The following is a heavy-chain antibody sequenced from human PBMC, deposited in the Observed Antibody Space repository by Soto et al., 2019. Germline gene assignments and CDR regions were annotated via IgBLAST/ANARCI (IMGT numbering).Heavy chain of an antibody. CDR2: IYYSGST. V-gene: IGHV4-39*01. Sequence: QLQLQESGPGLVKPSETLSLTCTVSGGSIGSSRYYWGWIRQPPGKRLEWIGSIYYSGSTCYNPSLKSRVTISVDESKHPFARKLSSVTAAGKAVYYCARVLPGIAVAGVVDYWGQGTLVTVSS. CDR1: GGSIGSSRYY. D-gene: IGHD6-19*01. J-gene: IGHJ4*02. CDR3: ARVLPGIAVAGVVDY.